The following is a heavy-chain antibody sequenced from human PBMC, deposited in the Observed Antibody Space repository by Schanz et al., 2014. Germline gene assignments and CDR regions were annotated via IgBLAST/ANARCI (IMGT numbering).Heavy chain of an antibody. J-gene: IGHJ5*02. V-gene: IGHV4-39*01. CDR3: ARPSSVVGITGWFDT. CDR2: ISYSGNT. D-gene: IGHD3-22*01. CDR1: GTSITSSTYY. Sequence: QLQLRESGPGLVKPSETLSLICSVSGTSITSSTYYWGWIRQPPGKGPEWIGSISYSGNTYYTPSLKCGIHISLAPPKTQFPLNLTSVTAADTAVYYCARPSSVVGITGWFDTWGQGTLVTVSS.